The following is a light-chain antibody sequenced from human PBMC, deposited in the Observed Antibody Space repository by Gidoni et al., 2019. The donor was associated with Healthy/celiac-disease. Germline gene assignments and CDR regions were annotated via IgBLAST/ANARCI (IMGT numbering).Light chain of an antibody. Sequence: SYVLTQPPSVSVAPGKPARITCGGNNIGSKSVHWYQQKPGQAPVLVIYYVSERPSGIPERVSGSNSGNTATLTSSRVEAGDEADYYCQVWDRSSDHVVFGGGTKLTVL. CDR3: QVWDRSSDHVV. V-gene: IGLV3-21*04. J-gene: IGLJ2*01. CDR1: NIGSKS. CDR2: YVS.